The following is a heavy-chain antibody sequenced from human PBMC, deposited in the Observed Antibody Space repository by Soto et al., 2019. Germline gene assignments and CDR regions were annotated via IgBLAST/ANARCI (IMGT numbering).Heavy chain of an antibody. D-gene: IGHD3-3*01. J-gene: IGHJ6*02. CDR3: TTHANYDFWSGYYFSPDYYYYGMDV. CDR1: GFTFSNAW. Sequence: GGSLRLSCAASGFTFSNAWMNWVRQAPGKGLEWVGRIKSKTDGGTTDYAAPVKGRFTISRDDSKNTLYLQMNSLKTEDTAVYYCTTHANYDFWSGYYFSPDYYYYGMDVWGQGTTVTVSS. V-gene: IGHV3-15*07. CDR2: IKSKTDGGTT.